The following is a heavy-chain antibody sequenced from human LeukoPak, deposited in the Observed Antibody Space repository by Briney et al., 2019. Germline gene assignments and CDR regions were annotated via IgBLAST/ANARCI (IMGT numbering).Heavy chain of an antibody. Sequence: SETLSLTCTVSGGSISSSSYYWGWIRQPPGKGLEWFRSIYYSGSTYYNPSLKSRVTIYVDTSKHQFSMKMSSVTAADTAVYYCARRSGSYGGIDYWGQGTLVTVSS. V-gene: IGHV4-39*01. D-gene: IGHD3-10*01. CDR3: ARRSGSYGGIDY. J-gene: IGHJ4*02. CDR1: GGSISSSSYY. CDR2: IYYSGST.